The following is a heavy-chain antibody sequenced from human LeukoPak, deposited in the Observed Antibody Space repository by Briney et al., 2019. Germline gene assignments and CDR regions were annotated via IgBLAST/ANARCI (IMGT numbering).Heavy chain of an antibody. V-gene: IGHV4-59*01. D-gene: IGHD3-3*01. CDR1: GGSISSYY. J-gene: IGHJ6*02. Sequence: SETLSLTCTVSGGSISSYYWSWIRQPPGKGLEWIGYIYYSGSTNYNPSLKSRVTISVDTSKNQFSLKLSSVTAADTAVYYWATSKDPYDFWSGYGYGGDYGMDVWGQGTTVTVSS. CDR3: ATSKDPYDFWSGYGYGGDYGMDV. CDR2: IYYSGST.